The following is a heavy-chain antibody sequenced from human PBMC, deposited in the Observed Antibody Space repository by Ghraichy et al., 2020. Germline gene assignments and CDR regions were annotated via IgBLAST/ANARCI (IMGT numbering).Heavy chain of an antibody. V-gene: IGHV6-1*01. CDR2: TYYRSSWYR. D-gene: IGHD3-22*01. J-gene: IGHJ4*02. CDR3: SSASTYYYDNSGYYPLGC. CDR1: GDSVSSYSAA. Sequence: SQNLSLTCAISGDSVSSYSAAWVWIRQSPSSGLEWLGRTYYRSSWYRDYAVSVKSRISINADTSKNQFSLQLNSVTPGDTAVYYCSSASTYYYDNSGYYPLGCWGQGTLVTVSS.